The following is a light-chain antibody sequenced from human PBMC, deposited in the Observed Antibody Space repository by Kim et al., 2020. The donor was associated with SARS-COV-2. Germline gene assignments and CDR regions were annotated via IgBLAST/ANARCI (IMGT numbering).Light chain of an antibody. J-gene: IGLJ1*01. Sequence: QAGLTQPPSVSKGLRQTATLTCTGNSDNVDFEGAAWLQQHQGHPPKLLSYRNNNRPSGISERFSASRSGNTASLTITGLQPEDEADYYCSAWDRSLGAHVFGTGTKVTVL. CDR2: RNN. V-gene: IGLV10-54*01. CDR3: SAWDRSLGAHV. CDR1: SDNVDFEG.